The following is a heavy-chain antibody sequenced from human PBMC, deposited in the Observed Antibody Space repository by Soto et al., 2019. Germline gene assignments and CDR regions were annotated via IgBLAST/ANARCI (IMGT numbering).Heavy chain of an antibody. Sequence: QVQLVESGGGVVQPGRSLRLSCAASGFTFGSHGMHWVRQAPGKGLEWVAVISYHGNDKYYADSVKGRFTISRDNFKSTLYLQMSSLRAEDTAIYFCAKDLLHNTVTTCDSWGQGTLVTVSS. V-gene: IGHV3-30*18. CDR1: GFTFGSHG. CDR3: AKDLLHNTVTTCDS. D-gene: IGHD4-17*01. J-gene: IGHJ4*02. CDR2: ISYHGNDK.